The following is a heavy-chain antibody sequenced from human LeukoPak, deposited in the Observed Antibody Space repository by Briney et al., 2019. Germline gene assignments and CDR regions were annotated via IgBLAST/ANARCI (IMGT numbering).Heavy chain of an antibody. Sequence: SVKVSFKASGGTFTIYAISWVRQAPGQGLEWMGGIIPIFGTANYAQKFQGRATITADESTSTAYMELSSLRSEDTAVYYCARSWDTAMVSYFDYWGQGTLVTVSS. CDR3: ARSWDTAMVSYFDY. CDR2: IIPIFGTA. D-gene: IGHD5-18*01. J-gene: IGHJ4*02. CDR1: GGTFTIYA. V-gene: IGHV1-69*13.